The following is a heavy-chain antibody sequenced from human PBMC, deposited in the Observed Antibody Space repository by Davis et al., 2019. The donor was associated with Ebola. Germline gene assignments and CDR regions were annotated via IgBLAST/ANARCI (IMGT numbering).Heavy chain of an antibody. V-gene: IGHV3-23*01. CDR2: LGTSADT. CDR3: AKDTSNIWFDI. CDR1: GFVLRNYV. Sequence: GGSLRPSCAASGFVLRNYVMSWVRQAPGKGLEWFSTLGTSADTYYADSVKGRFTISRDNSKNTLYLQMNGLRVEDTAIYYCAKDTSNIWFDIWGQGTNVTVSS. J-gene: IGHJ3*02. D-gene: IGHD1-26*01.